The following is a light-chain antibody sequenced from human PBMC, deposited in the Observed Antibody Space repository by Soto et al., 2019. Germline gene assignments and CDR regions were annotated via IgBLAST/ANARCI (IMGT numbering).Light chain of an antibody. CDR1: QNVNTY. CDR2: GAS. Sequence: EIVLTQSPATLSLSPGERATLSCKASQNVNTYIAWYQHKPGQAPRLLIYGASTRATGLPARFSGSGSGTQFTLTISSLQSEDFAVYYCQQYNNWPITFGQGTRLEIK. J-gene: IGKJ5*01. CDR3: QQYNNWPIT. V-gene: IGKV3-15*01.